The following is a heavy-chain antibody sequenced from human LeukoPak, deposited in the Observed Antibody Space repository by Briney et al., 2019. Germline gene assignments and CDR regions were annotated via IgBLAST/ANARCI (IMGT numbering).Heavy chain of an antibody. CDR3: ARDCGGGCYSGFDY. J-gene: IGHJ4*02. Sequence: SETLSLTCTVSDGSISGYYWSWNRQPPGKGLEWIGHIYDSATTASNPSLKSRVTISVDTSQSQFSLRLSSVTAADTAIYYCARDCGGGCYSGFDYWGQGALVTVSS. V-gene: IGHV4-59*01. CDR1: DGSISGYY. D-gene: IGHD2-15*01. CDR2: IYDSATT.